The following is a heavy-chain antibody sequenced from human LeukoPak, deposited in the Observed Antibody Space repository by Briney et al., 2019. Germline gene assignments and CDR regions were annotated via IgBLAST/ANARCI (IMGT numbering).Heavy chain of an antibody. V-gene: IGHV3-48*03. CDR3: ARDWRDSSGKFPNDAFDI. D-gene: IGHD3-22*01. J-gene: IGHJ3*02. CDR1: GFTFSSYE. Sequence: GGSLRLSCAASGFTFSSYEMNWVRQAPGKGLEWVSYICSSGSIYYADSVKGRFTISRDNAKNSLYLQMNSLRAEDTAVYYCARDWRDSSGKFPNDAFDIWGQGTMVTVSS. CDR2: ICSSGSI.